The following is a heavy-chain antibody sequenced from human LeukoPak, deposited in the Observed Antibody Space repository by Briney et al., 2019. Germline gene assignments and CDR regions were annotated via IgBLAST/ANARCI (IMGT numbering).Heavy chain of an antibody. D-gene: IGHD5-18*01. CDR1: GFTFDDYA. CDR2: ISYDASNK. V-gene: IGHV3-30*03. CDR3: ARRGYSYGSYYYYYYYMDV. Sequence: GGSLRLSCAASGFTFDDYAMHWVRQTPGKGLEWVAVISYDASNKYYVDSVKGRFTISRDNAKNSLYLQMNSLRAEDTAVYYCARRGYSYGSYYYYYYYMDVWGKGTTVTISS. J-gene: IGHJ6*03.